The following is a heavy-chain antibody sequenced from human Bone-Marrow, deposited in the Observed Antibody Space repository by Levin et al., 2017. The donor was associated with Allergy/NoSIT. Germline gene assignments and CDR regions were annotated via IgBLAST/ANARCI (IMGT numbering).Heavy chain of an antibody. V-gene: IGHV3-21*01. CDR1: GFTFSAYS. J-gene: IGHJ4*02. D-gene: IGHD1-26*01. Sequence: GGSLRLSCAASGFTFSAYSMNWVRQAPGKGLEWVSAISTRSDYIYYGDSMKGRFTISRDNAKNSLYLQMNSLRADDTAVYYCARDRVAGATRGTFDQWGQGTLVTVSS. CDR3: ARDRVAGATRGTFDQ. CDR2: ISTRSDYI.